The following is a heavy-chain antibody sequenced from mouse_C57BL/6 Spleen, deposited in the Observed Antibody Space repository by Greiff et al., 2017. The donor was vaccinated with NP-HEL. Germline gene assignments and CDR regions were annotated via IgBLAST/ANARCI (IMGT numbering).Heavy chain of an antibody. CDR2: IYPRSGNT. V-gene: IGHV1-81*01. J-gene: IGHJ4*01. CDR1: GYTFTSYG. Sequence: QVQLQQSGAELARPGASVKLSCKASGYTFTSYGISWVKQRTGQGLEWIGEIYPRSGNTYYNEKFKGKATLTADKSSSTAYMELRSLTSEDSAVYFCARYPRQKGDYYAMDYWGQGTSVTVSS. CDR3: ARYPRQKGDYYAMDY.